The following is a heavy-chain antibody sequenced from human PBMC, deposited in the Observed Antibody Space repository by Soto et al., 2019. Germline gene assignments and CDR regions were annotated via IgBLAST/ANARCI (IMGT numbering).Heavy chain of an antibody. J-gene: IGHJ4*02. CDR1: GFTFSDYY. CDR2: ISSSGSTI. CDR3: ARWWKSYGYGKYFDY. V-gene: IGHV3-11*01. Sequence: LRLSCAASGFTFSDYYMSWIRQAPGKGLDWVSYISSSGSTIYYADSVKGRFTISRDNAKNSLYLQMNSLRAEDTAVYYCARWWKSYGYGKYFDYWGQGTLVTVSS. D-gene: IGHD5-18*01.